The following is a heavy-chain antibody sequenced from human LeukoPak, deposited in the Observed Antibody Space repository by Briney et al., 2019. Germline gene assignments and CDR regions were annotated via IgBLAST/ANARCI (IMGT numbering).Heavy chain of an antibody. CDR1: GFTFSSYG. J-gene: IGHJ3*02. D-gene: IGHD6-13*01. CDR3: ATGPSRAAGTGYDAFDI. Sequence: GGSLRLSCAASGFTFSSYGMHWVRQAPGKGLEWVAVIWYDGSNKYYADSVKGRFTISRDNSKNTLYLQMNSLRAEDTAVYYCATGPSRAAGTGYDAFDIWGQGTMVTVSS. V-gene: IGHV3-33*01. CDR2: IWYDGSNK.